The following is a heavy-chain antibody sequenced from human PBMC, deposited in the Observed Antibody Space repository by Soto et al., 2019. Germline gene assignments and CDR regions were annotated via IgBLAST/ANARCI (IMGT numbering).Heavy chain of an antibody. CDR1: GYTFTSYG. Sequence: ASVKVSCKASGYTFTSYGISWVRQAPGQWLEWMGWISAYNGNTNYAQKLQGRVTMTTDTSTSTAYMELRSLRSDDTAVYYCARDGDRYNIVVVVAATPEYYYYGMDVWGQGTTVTVSS. CDR2: ISAYNGNT. D-gene: IGHD2-15*01. V-gene: IGHV1-18*04. CDR3: ARDGDRYNIVVVVAATPEYYYYGMDV. J-gene: IGHJ6*02.